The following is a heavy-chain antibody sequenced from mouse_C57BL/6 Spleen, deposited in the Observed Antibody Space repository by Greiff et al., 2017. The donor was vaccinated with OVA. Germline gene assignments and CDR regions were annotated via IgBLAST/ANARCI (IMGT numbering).Heavy chain of an antibody. D-gene: IGHD1-1*01. Sequence: VMLVESGAELVRPGTSVKMSCKASGYTFTNYWIGWAKQRPGHGLEWIGDIYPGGGYTNYNEKFKGKATLTADKSSSTAYMQCSSLTSEDSAIYYGARGGDTRVVAPDYFDYWGQGTTLTVSS. CDR1: GYTFTNYW. J-gene: IGHJ2*01. V-gene: IGHV1-63*01. CDR3: ARGGDTRVVAPDYFDY. CDR2: IYPGGGYT.